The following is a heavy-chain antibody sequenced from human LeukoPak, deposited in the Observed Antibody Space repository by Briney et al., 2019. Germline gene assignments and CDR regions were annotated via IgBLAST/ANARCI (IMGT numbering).Heavy chain of an antibody. V-gene: IGHV1-24*01. J-gene: IGHJ4*02. CDR1: GYTLTELS. Sequence: ASVKVSCKVSGYTLTELSMHWVRQAPGKGREWMGGFDPEDGETIYAQKFQGRVTMTEDTSTDTAYMELSSLRSEDTAAYYCATAADSYYYDSSGYPRPFDYWGQGTLVTVSS. CDR2: FDPEDGET. CDR3: ATAADSYYYDSSGYPRPFDY. D-gene: IGHD3-22*01.